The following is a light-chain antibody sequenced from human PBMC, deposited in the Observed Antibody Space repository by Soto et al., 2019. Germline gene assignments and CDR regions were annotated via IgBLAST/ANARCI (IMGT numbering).Light chain of an antibody. CDR2: GAS. Sequence: IVLTQSPDTLYLSPGERATLSCRASQTVTSSHLAPGLAWPQQPPGQAPRLVIYGASSRATGIPDRVSGRGSWTDFTLTISSLEPADFEVDDCQQYGPSTYTFGPGTRLEI. CDR1: QTVTSSH. V-gene: IGKV3-20*01. CDR3: QQYGPSTYT. J-gene: IGKJ5*01.